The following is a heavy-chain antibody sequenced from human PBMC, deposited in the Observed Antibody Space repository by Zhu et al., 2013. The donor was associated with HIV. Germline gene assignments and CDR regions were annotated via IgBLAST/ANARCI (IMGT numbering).Heavy chain of an antibody. CDR3: ARAPYDAFDI. CDR1: GYIFTAYY. J-gene: IGHJ3*02. CDR2: INPNAGGT. Sequence: QVELVQSGAEMKKPGASLRVSCSASGYIFTAYYMHWIRQAPGQGLEWMGWINPNAGGTDYADRFQGRVTMTTDTSTSTAYMELRSLTSDDTAVYFCARAPYDAFDIWGQGTMVTVSS. V-gene: IGHV1-2*02.